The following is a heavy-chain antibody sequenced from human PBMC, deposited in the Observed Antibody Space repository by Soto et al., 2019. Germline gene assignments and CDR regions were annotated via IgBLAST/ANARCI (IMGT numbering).Heavy chain of an antibody. D-gene: IGHD2-15*01. CDR2: IKSKTDGGTT. CDR1: GFTFSNAW. CDR3: TTGRFCSGGSCYYYYYGMDV. V-gene: IGHV3-15*07. Sequence: GGSLRLSCAASGFTFSNAWMNWVRQAPGKGLEWVGRIKSKTDGGTTDYAAPVKGRFTISRDDSKNTLYLQMNSLKTEDTAVYYCTTGRFCSGGSCYYYYYGMDVWGQGTTVTV. J-gene: IGHJ6*02.